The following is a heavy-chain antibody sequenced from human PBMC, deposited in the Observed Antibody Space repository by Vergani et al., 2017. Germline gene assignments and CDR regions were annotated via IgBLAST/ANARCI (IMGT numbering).Heavy chain of an antibody. CDR2: ISWNSGSI. CDR3: AKQQLANYYFDY. J-gene: IGHJ4*02. CDR1: GFTFDDYA. Sequence: EVQLVESGGGLVQPGRSLRLSCAASGFTFDDYAMHWVRQAPGKGLEWVSGISWNSGSIGYADSVKGRFTISRDNAKNSLYLQMSSLRAEDTALYYCAKQQLANYYFDYWGQGTLVTVSS. V-gene: IGHV3-9*01. D-gene: IGHD6-13*01.